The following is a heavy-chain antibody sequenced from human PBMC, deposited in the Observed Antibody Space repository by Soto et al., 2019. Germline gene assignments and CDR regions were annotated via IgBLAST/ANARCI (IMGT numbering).Heavy chain of an antibody. V-gene: IGHV2-5*01. CDR3: AHIRVGGDTRESYYYAMDV. CDR1: GFSLSTTGVG. CDR2: IYWNGDT. J-gene: IGHJ6*02. Sequence: QITLKESGPTLVKPTQTLTLTCSFSGFSLSTTGVGVGWFRQPPGKALQWLTLIYWNGDTHYSPSLKSRLTIMKDNAKNQVVLTMANMEPVDNATYSCAHIRVGGDTRESYYYAMDVWGQGATVAVCS. D-gene: IGHD3-16*01.